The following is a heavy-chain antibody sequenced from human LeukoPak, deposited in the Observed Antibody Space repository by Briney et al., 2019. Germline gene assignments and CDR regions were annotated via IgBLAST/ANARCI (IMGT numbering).Heavy chain of an antibody. D-gene: IGHD3-16*01. V-gene: IGHV4-59*01. J-gene: IGHJ4*02. Sequence: SETLSLTCTVSGGSISAYNWGWIRQSPGKGLEYIGYVFHTGSTNRNPSLESRLTISVDTSKRQFSLKLTSVTAADTAVYYCARLGWGSNYVDLWGQGTLVTVST. CDR2: VFHTGST. CDR1: GGSISAYN. CDR3: ARLGWGSNYVDL.